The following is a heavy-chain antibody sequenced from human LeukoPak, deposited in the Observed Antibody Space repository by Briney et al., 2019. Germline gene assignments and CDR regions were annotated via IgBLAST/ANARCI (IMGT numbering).Heavy chain of an antibody. Sequence: PSETLSLTCAVYGGSFSGYYWSWIRQPPGKGLEWIGEINHSGSTNYNPSLKSRVTISVGTSKNQFSLKLSSVTAADTAVYYCARVWRRDAFDIWGQGTMVTVSS. J-gene: IGHJ3*02. V-gene: IGHV4-34*01. CDR1: GGSFSGYY. CDR2: INHSGST. CDR3: ARVWRRDAFDI. D-gene: IGHD3-10*01.